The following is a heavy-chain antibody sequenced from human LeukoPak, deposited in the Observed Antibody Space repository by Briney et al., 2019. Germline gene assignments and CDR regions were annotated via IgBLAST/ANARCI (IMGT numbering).Heavy chain of an antibody. V-gene: IGHV3-23*01. Sequence: GGSLRLSCAASAFTFSSYAMSWVRQAPGKGLEWVSAVSGSGGSTYYADSVKGRFTISRDNSKNTLYLQMNSLRAEDTAVYYCAKARYYYDSSGPTDYWGQGTLVTVSS. CDR2: VSGSGGST. D-gene: IGHD3-22*01. CDR1: AFTFSSYA. CDR3: AKARYYYDSSGPTDY. J-gene: IGHJ4*02.